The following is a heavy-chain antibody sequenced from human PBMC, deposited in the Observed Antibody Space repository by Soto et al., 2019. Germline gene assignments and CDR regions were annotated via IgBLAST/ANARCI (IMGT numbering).Heavy chain of an antibody. J-gene: IGHJ4*02. Sequence: SETLSLTCTVSGGSISSSSYYWGWIRQPPGKGLEWIGSIYYSGSTYYNPSLKSRVTISVDTSKNQFSLKLSSVTAADTAVYYCARLRQRWLQFYYFDYWGQGTLVTVSS. V-gene: IGHV4-39*01. D-gene: IGHD5-12*01. CDR2: IYYSGST. CDR3: ARLRQRWLQFYYFDY. CDR1: GGSISSSSYY.